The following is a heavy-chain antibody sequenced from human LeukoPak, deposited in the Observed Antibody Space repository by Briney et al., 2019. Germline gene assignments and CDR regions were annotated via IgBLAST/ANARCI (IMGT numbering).Heavy chain of an antibody. D-gene: IGHD4-17*01. CDR2: ISYNGSYK. J-gene: IGHJ3*02. Sequence: GGSLRLSCVASGFTFSSYGMHWVRQAPGKGLEWVAIISYNGSYKYYVDSVKGRFTISRDNSKNTLFLQMNSLRAEDTAVYYCAKGRVPGTVTTTYDAFDIWGQGTMVTVSS. CDR1: GFTFSSYG. V-gene: IGHV3-30*18. CDR3: AKGRVPGTVTTTYDAFDI.